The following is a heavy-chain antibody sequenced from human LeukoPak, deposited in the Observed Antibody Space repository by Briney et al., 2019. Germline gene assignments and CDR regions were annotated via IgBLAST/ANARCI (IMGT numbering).Heavy chain of an antibody. V-gene: IGHV1-2*02. D-gene: IGHD2-2*01. CDR1: GYTFTGYY. Sequence: GASVKVSCKASGYTFTGYYMHWVRQAPGQGLEWMGWINPNSGGTNYAQKFQGRVTMTRDTSISTAYMELSRLRSDDTAVYYCARARLRVVPAPNWFDPWGQGTLVTVSS. CDR3: ARARLRVVPAPNWFDP. J-gene: IGHJ5*02. CDR2: INPNSGGT.